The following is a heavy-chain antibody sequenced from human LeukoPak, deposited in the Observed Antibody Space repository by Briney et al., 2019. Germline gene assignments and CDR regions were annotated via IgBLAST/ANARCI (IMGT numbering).Heavy chain of an antibody. Sequence: GRSLRLSCAASGFTFDDFALHWVRQAPGKGLEWVAGIDWDSGKIAYAASVKGRFTISRDNAKNSLYLQMNSLRAEDTAVYYCGSARAPNSWGQGTLVTVSS. CDR1: GFTFDDFA. CDR3: GSARAPNS. J-gene: IGHJ4*02. CDR2: IDWDSGKI. V-gene: IGHV3-9*01.